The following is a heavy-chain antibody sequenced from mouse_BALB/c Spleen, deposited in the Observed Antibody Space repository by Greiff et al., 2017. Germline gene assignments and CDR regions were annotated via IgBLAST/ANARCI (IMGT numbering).Heavy chain of an antibody. CDR1: GYTFTDYA. V-gene: IGHV1-67*01. D-gene: IGHD2-14*01. CDR2: ISTYYGNT. CDR3: ARKGDRYEVYAMDY. Sequence: QVQLKQSGPELVRPGVSVKISCKGSGYTFTDYAMHWVKQSHAKSLEWIGVISTYYGNTNYNQKFKGKATMTVDKSSSTAYMELARLTSEDSAIYYCARKGDRYEVYAMDYWGQGTSVTVSS. J-gene: IGHJ4*01.